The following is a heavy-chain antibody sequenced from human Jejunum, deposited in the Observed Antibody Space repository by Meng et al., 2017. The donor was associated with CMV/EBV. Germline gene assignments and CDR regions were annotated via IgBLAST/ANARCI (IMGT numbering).Heavy chain of an antibody. Sequence: GFTFSTYWMHWVRQVPGKGLVCVSRINSDGSTTNYANSVKGRFTISRDNAKNTLYLQMNSLTVEDTAVYYCVRPLLITTPRPCDSWGQGTLVTVSS. V-gene: IGHV3-74*01. CDR2: INSDGSTT. CDR1: GFTFSTYW. J-gene: IGHJ4*02. D-gene: IGHD1-1*01. CDR3: VRPLLITTPRPCDS.